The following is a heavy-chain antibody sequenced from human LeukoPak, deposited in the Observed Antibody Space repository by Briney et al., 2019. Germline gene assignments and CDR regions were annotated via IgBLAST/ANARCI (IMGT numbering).Heavy chain of an antibody. Sequence: GGSLRLSCAASGFTFSTYAMSWVRQAPGKGLEWVSSISGSGDSTYYVDSVKGRFTISRDNSKNMLYLQMNSLRAEDTAIYYCAEDVVVIAAAKPGIWGQGTLVTVSS. CDR3: AEDVVVIAAAKPGI. CDR2: ISGSGDST. CDR1: GFTFSTYA. J-gene: IGHJ4*02. D-gene: IGHD2-2*01. V-gene: IGHV3-23*01.